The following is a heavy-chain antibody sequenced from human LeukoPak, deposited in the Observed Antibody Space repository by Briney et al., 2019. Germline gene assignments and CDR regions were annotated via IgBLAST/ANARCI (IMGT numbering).Heavy chain of an antibody. J-gene: IGHJ4*02. D-gene: IGHD3-22*01. CDR3: ARNLYYYESSGYYSTFDY. CDR2: IYHSGST. CDR1: GYSISSGYY. V-gene: IGHV4-38-2*02. Sequence: PSETLSLTCTVSGYSISSGYYWGWIRQPPGKGLEWIGSIYHSGSTYYNPSLKSRVTISVDTSKNQFPLKLSSVTAADTAVYYCARNLYYYESSGYYSTFDYWGQGTLVTVSS.